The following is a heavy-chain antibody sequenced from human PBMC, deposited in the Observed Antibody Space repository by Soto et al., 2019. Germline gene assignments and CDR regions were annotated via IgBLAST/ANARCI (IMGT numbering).Heavy chain of an antibody. J-gene: IGHJ4*02. CDR1: GFTFSKDW. D-gene: IGHD2-8*01. CDR2: ISGDGTTT. V-gene: IGHV3-74*01. Sequence: EVQLVESGGGLVQPGKALRLSCAASGFTFSKDWMDWVRQAPGKWPEWISYISGDGTTTDYADSGKGRFTISRENAKNPLSLQMDSLRVEETALYYCAIQDCTNDVCLEAAVTIMVALDYWCQGAPVTVT. CDR3: AIQDCTNDVCLEAAVTIMVALDY.